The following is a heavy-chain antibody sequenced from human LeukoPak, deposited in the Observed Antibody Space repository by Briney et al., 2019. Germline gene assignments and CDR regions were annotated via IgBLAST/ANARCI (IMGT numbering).Heavy chain of an antibody. CDR2: INHSGST. D-gene: IGHD3-10*01. CDR3: ARAPASLWFGKLLRDHYYFDY. V-gene: IGHV4-34*01. Sequence: SETLSLTCAVYGGSFSGYYWSWIRQPPGKGLEWIGEINHSGSTNYNPSLKSRVTISVDTSKNQFSLKLSSVTAADTAVYYCARAPASLWFGKLLRDHYYFDYWGQGTLVTVSS. J-gene: IGHJ4*02. CDR1: GGSFSGYY.